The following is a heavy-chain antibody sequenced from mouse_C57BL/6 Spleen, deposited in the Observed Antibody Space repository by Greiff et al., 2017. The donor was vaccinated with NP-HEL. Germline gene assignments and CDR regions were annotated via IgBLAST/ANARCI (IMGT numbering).Heavy chain of an antibody. D-gene: IGHD4-1*01. J-gene: IGHJ3*01. CDR2: INPSTGGT. Sequence: VQLQQSGPELVKPGASVKISCKASGYSFTGYYMHWVKQSSEKSLEWIGEINPSTGGTSYNQKFKGKATLTVDKSSSTAYMQLKSLTSEDSAVYYCARSGRVSLAYWGQGTLVTVAA. CDR3: ARSGRVSLAY. CDR1: GYSFTGYY. V-gene: IGHV1-43*01.